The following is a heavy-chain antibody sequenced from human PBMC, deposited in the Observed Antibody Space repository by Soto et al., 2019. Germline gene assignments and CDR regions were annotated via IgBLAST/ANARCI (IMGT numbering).Heavy chain of an antibody. J-gene: IGHJ6*03. CDR1: GGSISSGCYY. D-gene: IGHD4-4*01. Sequence: SETLSLTCTVSGGSISSGCYYWSWIRQHPGKGLEWIGYIYYSGSTYYNPSLKSRVTISVDTSKNQFSLKLSSVTAADTAVYYCARVRVETTVTNPTYYYYYMDVWGKGTTVTVSS. CDR3: ARVRVETTVTNPTYYYYYMDV. V-gene: IGHV4-31*03. CDR2: IYYSGST.